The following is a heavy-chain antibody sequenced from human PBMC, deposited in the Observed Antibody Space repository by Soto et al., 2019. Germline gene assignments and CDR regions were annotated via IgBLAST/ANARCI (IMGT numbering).Heavy chain of an antibody. V-gene: IGHV3-23*01. CDR2: ISGSGGST. J-gene: IGHJ4*02. CDR1: GFTFSSYA. Sequence: EVQLLESGGGLVQPGGSLRLSCAASGFTFSSYAMSWVRQAPGKGLEWVSAISGSGGSTYYADSVKGRFTISRDNSKNTLYLQMNSLRAEDTAVYYCAKDLPLAMEGSGGSEKINYWGQGTLVTVSS. CDR3: AKDLPLAMEGSGGSEKINY. D-gene: IGHD2-15*01.